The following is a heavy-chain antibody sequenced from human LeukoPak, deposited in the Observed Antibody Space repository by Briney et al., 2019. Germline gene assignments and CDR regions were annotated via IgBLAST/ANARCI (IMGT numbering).Heavy chain of an antibody. CDR3: ARDLSIEYSSSLGY. Sequence: RASVKASCKASGYTFTGYYMHWVRQAPGQGLEWMGWINPNSGGTNYAQKFQGRVTMTRDTSISTAYMELSRLRSDDTAVYYCARDLSIEYSSSLGYWGQGTLVTVSS. J-gene: IGHJ4*02. D-gene: IGHD6-6*01. CDR2: INPNSGGT. CDR1: GYTFTGYY. V-gene: IGHV1-2*02.